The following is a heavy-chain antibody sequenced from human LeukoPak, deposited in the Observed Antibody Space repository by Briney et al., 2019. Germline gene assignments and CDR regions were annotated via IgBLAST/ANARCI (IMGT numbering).Heavy chain of an antibody. D-gene: IGHD6-13*01. V-gene: IGHV1-69*05. CDR3: ARGPAGTFYYYYMDV. CDR1: GGTFSSYA. Sequence: SVKVSCKASGGTFSSYAISWVRQAPGQGLEWMGGIIPIFGTANYAQKFQGRVTITTDESTSTAYMELSSLRSEDTVVYYCARGPAGTFYYYYMDVWGKGTTVTVSS. J-gene: IGHJ6*03. CDR2: IIPIFGTA.